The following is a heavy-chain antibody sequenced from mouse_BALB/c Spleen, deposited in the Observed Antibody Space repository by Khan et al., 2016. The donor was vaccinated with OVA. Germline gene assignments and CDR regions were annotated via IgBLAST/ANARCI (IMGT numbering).Heavy chain of an antibody. CDR2: IYPGDGET. D-gene: IGHD2-14*01. CDR3: AGSGYDNCTY. Sequence: QVQLKESGAELVRPGSSVKISCKASGYAFSSYWMNWVKQRPGQGLEWIGQIYPGDGETKYNGKFKGKVTLTADKSSSTAYMQLSSLTSEDSAVYFFAGSGYDNCTYWGQGTLVTVSA. CDR1: GYAFSSYW. J-gene: IGHJ3*01. V-gene: IGHV1-80*01.